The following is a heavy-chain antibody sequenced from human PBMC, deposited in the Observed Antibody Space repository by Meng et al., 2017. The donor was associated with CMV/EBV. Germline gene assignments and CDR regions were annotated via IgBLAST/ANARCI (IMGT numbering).Heavy chain of an antibody. D-gene: IGHD6-6*01. CDR2: ISYDGSNK. Sequence: GGSLRLSCAASGFTFSSYAMHWVHQAPGKGLEWVAVISYDGSNKYYADSVKGRFTISRDNSKNTLYLQMNSLRAEDTAVYYCARDLQKGGIAARPAGMGYWGQGTLVTVSS. CDR1: GFTFSSYA. CDR3: ARDLQKGGIAARPAGMGY. J-gene: IGHJ4*02. V-gene: IGHV3-30-3*01.